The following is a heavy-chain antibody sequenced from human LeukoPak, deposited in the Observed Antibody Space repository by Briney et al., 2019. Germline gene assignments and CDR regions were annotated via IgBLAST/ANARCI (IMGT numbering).Heavy chain of an antibody. J-gene: IGHJ5*02. CDR2: IYYSGST. CDR3: ARHPTVYSNSNWFDP. V-gene: IGHV4-39*01. D-gene: IGHD4-11*01. Sequence: PGGSLRLSCAASGFTFSSYWMTWIRQPPGKGLEWIGSIYYSGSTYYNPSLKSRVTISVDTSKNQFSLKLSSVTAADTAVYYCARHPTVYSNSNWFDPWGQGTLVTVSS. CDR1: GFTFSSYW.